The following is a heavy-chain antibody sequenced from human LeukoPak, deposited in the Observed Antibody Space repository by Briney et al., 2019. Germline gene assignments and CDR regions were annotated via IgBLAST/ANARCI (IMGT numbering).Heavy chain of an antibody. CDR1: GGPFSGYY. Sequence: SETLSLTCAVYGGPFSGYYWSWIRQPPGKGLEWIGEINHSGSTNYNPSLKSRVTISVDTSKNQFSLKLSSVTAADTAVYYCARGRAYSYGPDYWGQGTLVTVSS. V-gene: IGHV4-34*01. CDR2: INHSGST. D-gene: IGHD5-18*01. J-gene: IGHJ4*02. CDR3: ARGRAYSYGPDY.